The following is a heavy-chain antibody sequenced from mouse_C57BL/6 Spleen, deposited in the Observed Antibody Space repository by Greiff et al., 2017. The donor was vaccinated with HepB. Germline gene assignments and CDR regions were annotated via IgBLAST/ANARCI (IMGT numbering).Heavy chain of an antibody. V-gene: IGHV1-82*01. CDR2: IYPGDGDT. Sequence: VQGVESGPELVKPGASVKISCKASGYAFSSSWMNWVKQRPGKGLEWIGRIYPGDGDTNYNGKFKGKATLTADKSSSTAYMQLSSLTSEDSAVYFCASEETGGGAMDYGGQGTSVTVSS. D-gene: IGHD4-1*01. J-gene: IGHJ4*01. CDR3: ASEETGGGAMDY. CDR1: GYAFSSSW.